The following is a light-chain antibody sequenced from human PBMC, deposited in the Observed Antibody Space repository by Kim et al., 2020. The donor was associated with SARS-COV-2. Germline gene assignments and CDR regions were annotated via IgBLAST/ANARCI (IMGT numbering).Light chain of an antibody. Sequence: SYELTQPPSVSVSPGQTARITCSGDALSNQYAYWYQQKPGQAPLMVMFGDSERPSGIPERFSGSSSGTSVTLTISGVQAEDEADFYCQSADAIGSYWVFG. V-gene: IGLV3-25*03. CDR3: QSADAIGSYWV. CDR2: GDS. J-gene: IGLJ3*02. CDR1: ALSNQY.